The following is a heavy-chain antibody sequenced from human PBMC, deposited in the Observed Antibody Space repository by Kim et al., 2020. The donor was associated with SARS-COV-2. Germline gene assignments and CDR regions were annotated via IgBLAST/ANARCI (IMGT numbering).Heavy chain of an antibody. V-gene: IGHV3-64*02. CDR1: GFTFSDYV. J-gene: IGHJ2*01. Sequence: GSLRLSCAASGFTFSDYVMNWVRQAPGKGLEYVATISSSGYSTFYADSVKGRFTVSRDNSKSTLYLQMGSLTTEDMGVYYCARDNCRGDDCYRYFEHWG. CDR3: ARDNCRGDDCYRYFEH. CDR2: ISSSGYST. D-gene: IGHD2-21*01.